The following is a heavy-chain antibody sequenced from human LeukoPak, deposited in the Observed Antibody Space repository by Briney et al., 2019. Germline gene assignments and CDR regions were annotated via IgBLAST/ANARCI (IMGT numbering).Heavy chain of an antibody. CDR1: GFTFSDYY. J-gene: IGHJ4*02. CDR2: ISSSSSTI. CDR3: ARGKLWFGELFPYFDY. Sequence: GGSLRLSCAASGFTFSDYYMSWIRQAPGKGLEWVSYISSSSSTIYYADSVKGRFTISRDNAKNSLYLQMNSLRAEDTAVYYCARGKLWFGELFPYFDYWGQGTLVTVSS. V-gene: IGHV3-11*04. D-gene: IGHD3-10*01.